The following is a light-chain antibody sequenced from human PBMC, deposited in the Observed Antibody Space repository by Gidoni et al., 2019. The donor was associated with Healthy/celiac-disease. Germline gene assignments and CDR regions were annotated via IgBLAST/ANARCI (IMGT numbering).Light chain of an antibody. V-gene: IGKV3-20*01. Sequence: EMVLTQSPGTLSLSPGERATLSCRASQSVSSSYLAWYQQKPGKAPRLLIYGASSRATGIPARFRGSGSGTDFTLTISRLEPEDFAVYYCQQYGSSPPITFGPGTKVDIK. CDR2: GAS. CDR1: QSVSSSY. J-gene: IGKJ3*01. CDR3: QQYGSSPPIT.